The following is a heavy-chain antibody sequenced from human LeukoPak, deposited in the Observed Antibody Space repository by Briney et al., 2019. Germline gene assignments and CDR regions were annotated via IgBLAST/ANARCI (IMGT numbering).Heavy chain of an antibody. J-gene: IGHJ4*02. CDR1: GGSISSYY. V-gene: IGHV4-59*08. D-gene: IGHD6-19*01. CDR3: ARGGSGSEMSFDY. CDR2: IYYSGST. Sequence: SETLSLTCTVSGGSISSYYWSWIRQPPGKGLEWIGYIYYSGSTDYNPSLKSRVTISVDTSKNQFSLKLSSVTAADTAVYYCARGGSGSEMSFDYWGQGTLVTVSS.